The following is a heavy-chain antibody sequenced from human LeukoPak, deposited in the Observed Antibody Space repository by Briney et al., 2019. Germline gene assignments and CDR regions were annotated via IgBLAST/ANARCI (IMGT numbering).Heavy chain of an antibody. V-gene: IGHV3-30*18. J-gene: IGHJ4*02. D-gene: IGHD5-18*01. CDR1: GLTFSSYG. CDR3: AKDNTLWLVGNEFDY. CDR2: ISYDGSNK. Sequence: PGGSLRLSCAASGLTFSSYGMHWVRQAPGKGLEGVAVISYDGSNKYYADSVKGRFTISRDNSKNTLYLQMNSLRAEDTAVYYCAKDNTLWLVGNEFDYWGQGTLVTVSS.